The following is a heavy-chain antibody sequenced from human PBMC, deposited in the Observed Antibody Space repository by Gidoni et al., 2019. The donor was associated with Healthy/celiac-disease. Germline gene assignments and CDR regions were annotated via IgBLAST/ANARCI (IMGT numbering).Heavy chain of an antibody. V-gene: IGHV1-69*01. D-gene: IGHD1-26*01. CDR2: IIPIFGTA. CDR1: GGTFSSYA. Sequence: QVQLVQSGAEVKKPGSSVKVSCKASGGTFSSYAISGVRQAPGQGLEWMGGIIPIFGTANYAQKFQGRVTSTADESTSTAYMELSSLRSEDTAVYYCARGPVVGRLHHDYFDYWGQGTLVTVSS. J-gene: IGHJ4*02. CDR3: ARGPVVGRLHHDYFDY.